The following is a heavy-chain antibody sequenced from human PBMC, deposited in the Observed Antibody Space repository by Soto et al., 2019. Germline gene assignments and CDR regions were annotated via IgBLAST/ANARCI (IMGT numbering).Heavy chain of an antibody. V-gene: IGHV2-26*01. Sequence: QVTLKESGPVLVKPTETLTLTCTVSGFSLSNARMGVSWIRQPPGKALEWLAHIFSNDEKSYSTSLKSSLTIANDTSHSPVGPTMTNMDPVDTATYYCARTPRRGTVTTNYYYYGMDGWGQGTTVTVSS. CDR1: GFSLSNARMG. CDR2: IFSNDEK. J-gene: IGHJ6*02. D-gene: IGHD4-17*01. CDR3: ARTPRRGTVTTNYYYYGMDG.